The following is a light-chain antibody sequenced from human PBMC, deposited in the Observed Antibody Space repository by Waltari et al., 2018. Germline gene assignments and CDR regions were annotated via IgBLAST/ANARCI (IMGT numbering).Light chain of an antibody. CDR3: QTGGHGTWV. J-gene: IGLJ3*02. V-gene: IGLV4-69*01. CDR2: SNSDVRH. Sequence: QLPAEAPPYLRWSNSDVRHRRGDEIPDRFSGSSSEAERHLTISSLQAEDEADYYCQTGGHGTWVFGGGTKLTGL.